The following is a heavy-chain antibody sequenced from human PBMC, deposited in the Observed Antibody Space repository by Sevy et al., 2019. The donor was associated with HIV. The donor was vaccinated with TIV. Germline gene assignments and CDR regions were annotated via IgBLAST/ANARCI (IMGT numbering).Heavy chain of an antibody. D-gene: IGHD2-21*02. V-gene: IGHV4-39*01. J-gene: IGHJ4*02. CDR3: ARVMVVTSYLPYFDY. CDR1: GGSISSSSYY. CDR2: IYYSGST. Sequence: SETLSLTCTVSGGSISSSSYYWGWIRQPPGKGLEWIGSIYYSGSTYYNPSLKSRVTISVDTSKNQFSLKLSSVTAADTAVYYCARVMVVTSYLPYFDYWGQGTLVTVSS.